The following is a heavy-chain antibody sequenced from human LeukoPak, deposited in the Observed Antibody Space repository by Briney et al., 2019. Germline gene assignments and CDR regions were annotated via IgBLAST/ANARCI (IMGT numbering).Heavy chain of an antibody. CDR3: ARDADYGGVDF. V-gene: IGHV3-21*01. CDR2: IISSSSYI. D-gene: IGHD4-17*01. Sequence: GGSLRLSCAASGFTFSSYSMNWVRQAPGKGLEWVSSIISSSSYIYYADSVKGRFSISRDNTKNSLYLQMNSLRAEDTAVFYCARDADYGGVDFWGQGTLVTVSS. CDR1: GFTFSSYS. J-gene: IGHJ4*02.